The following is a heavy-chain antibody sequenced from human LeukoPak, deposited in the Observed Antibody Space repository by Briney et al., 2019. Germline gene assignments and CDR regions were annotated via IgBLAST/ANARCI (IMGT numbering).Heavy chain of an antibody. CDR2: IYYSGST. Sequence: ETLSLTCTVSGGSISSYYWSWIRQPPGKGLEWIGYIYYSGSTNYNPSLKSRVTISVDTSKNQFSLKLSSVTAADTAVYYCARAYNWNDVRYYMDVWGKGTTVTISS. D-gene: IGHD1-1*01. CDR1: GGSISSYY. J-gene: IGHJ6*03. V-gene: IGHV4-59*01. CDR3: ARAYNWNDVRYYMDV.